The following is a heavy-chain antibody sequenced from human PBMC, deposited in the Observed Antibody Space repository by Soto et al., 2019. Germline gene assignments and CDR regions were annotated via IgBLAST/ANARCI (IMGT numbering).Heavy chain of an antibody. V-gene: IGHV3-30-3*01. CDR2: ISYDGSNK. Sequence: GGSLRLSCAASGFTFSSYAMHWVRQAPGKGLEWVAVISYDGSNKYYADSVKGRFTISRDNSKNTLYLQMNSLRAEDTAVYYCARDLDAMVRGVDYYYGM. CDR3: ARDLDAMVRGVDYYYGM. D-gene: IGHD3-10*01. CDR1: GFTFSSYA. J-gene: IGHJ6*01.